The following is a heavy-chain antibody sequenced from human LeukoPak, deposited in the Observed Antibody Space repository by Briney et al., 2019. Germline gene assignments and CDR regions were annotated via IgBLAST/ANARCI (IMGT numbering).Heavy chain of an antibody. J-gene: IGHJ4*02. CDR1: GFTFSNAW. D-gene: IGHD3-3*01. CDR2: IESKTDGGTT. Sequence: GGSLRLSCAASGFTFSNAWMSWVRQAPGKGLEWVGRIESKTDGGTTDYAAPVKGRFTISRDDSKNTLYLQMNSLKTEDTAVYYCTTVGSFWSGYPVWYWGQGTLVTVSS. V-gene: IGHV3-15*04. CDR3: TTVGSFWSGYPVWY.